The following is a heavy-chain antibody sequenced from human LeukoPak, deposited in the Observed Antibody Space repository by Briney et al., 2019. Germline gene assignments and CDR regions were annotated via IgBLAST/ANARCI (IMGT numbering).Heavy chain of an antibody. CDR1: GGSISSGSYY. Sequence: SETLSLTCTVSGGSISSGSYYWSWIRQPAGKGLEWIGRIYTSGSTNYNPSLKSRVTISVDTSKNQFSLKLSSVTAADTAVYYCARDAIAAAEDYWGQGTLVTVSS. CDR3: ARDAIAAAEDY. J-gene: IGHJ4*02. CDR2: IYTSGST. V-gene: IGHV4-61*02. D-gene: IGHD6-13*01.